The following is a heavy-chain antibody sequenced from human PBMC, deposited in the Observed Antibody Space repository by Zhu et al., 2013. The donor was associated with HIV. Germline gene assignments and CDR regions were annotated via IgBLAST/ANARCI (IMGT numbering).Heavy chain of an antibody. CDR3: GRDPXTNNWSGDY. D-gene: IGHD1-1*01. J-gene: IGHJ4*02. CDR1: GGSISSSTW. CDR2: ISDGKNT. V-gene: IGHV4-4*02. Sequence: QVQLQESGPGLVKPSETLSLTCAVSGGSISSSTWWSWVRQPPGKGLEWIGEISDGKNTNYNLSLKSRVSISVDKSKNQVSLKLTSVTAADTAVYYCGRDPXTNNWSGDYWGQGTLVTVSS.